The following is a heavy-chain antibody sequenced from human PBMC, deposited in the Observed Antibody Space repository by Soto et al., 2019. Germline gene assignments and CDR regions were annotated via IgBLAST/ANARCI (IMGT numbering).Heavy chain of an antibody. CDR2: IYSSGST. Sequence: QVQLQESGPGLVKPSETLSLTCTVSGGSISNYYWSWIRQSDGKGLEWIGRIYSSGSTNYNPSLKSRVTIAVGTSKNPFSLKVSSVTAGDTAVYYCARDCQERVRDGDWFDPWGQGTLVIVSS. CDR1: GGSISNYY. V-gene: IGHV4-4*07. D-gene: IGHD6-13*01. CDR3: ARDCQERVRDGDWFDP. J-gene: IGHJ5*02.